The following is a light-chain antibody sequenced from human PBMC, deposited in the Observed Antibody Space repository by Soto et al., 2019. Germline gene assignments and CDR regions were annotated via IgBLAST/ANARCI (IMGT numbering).Light chain of an antibody. J-gene: IGKJ2*01. CDR1: QTIGSY. CDR3: QQRSYWPQYT. Sequence: IVLTQSPATLSLSPGEKATLSCRASQTIGSYLAWYQHKPGQAPRLLIFDASHRASGVPPRFSGSGSGTDFTLIISSLEPEDVADYYCQQRSYWPQYTFGQGTKLEIK. V-gene: IGKV3-11*01. CDR2: DAS.